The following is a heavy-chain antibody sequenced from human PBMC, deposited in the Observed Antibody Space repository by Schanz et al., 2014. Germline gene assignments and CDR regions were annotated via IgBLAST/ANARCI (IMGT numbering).Heavy chain of an antibody. CDR1: GYTFAMYD. Sequence: QVQLVQSGSELKKPGASVKVSCKASGYTFAMYDMNWVRQAPGQGLEWMGWIGGSDGNTNFGQKFQGRVTMTTDTSTSTVYMELRSLRSDDTAVYYCARDRGHVEQLVLEWYYAMDVWGQGTTVAVSS. V-gene: IGHV1-18*01. D-gene: IGHD6-6*01. J-gene: IGHJ6*02. CDR2: IGGSDGNT. CDR3: ARDRGHVEQLVLEWYYAMDV.